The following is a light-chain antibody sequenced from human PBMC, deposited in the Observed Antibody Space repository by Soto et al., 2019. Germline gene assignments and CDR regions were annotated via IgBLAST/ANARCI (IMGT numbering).Light chain of an antibody. CDR3: QQHDNSPWV. CDR1: QSVSSN. J-gene: IGKJ1*01. CDR2: GAS. Sequence: ELVMTQSPATLSVSPGERATLSCRASQSVSSNLAWYQHIPGQTPRLLIYGASNRATGIPDRFSGSGSGTDFTLTISRLEPEDFAVYYCQQHDNSPWVFGQGTKVDIK. V-gene: IGKV3D-15*02.